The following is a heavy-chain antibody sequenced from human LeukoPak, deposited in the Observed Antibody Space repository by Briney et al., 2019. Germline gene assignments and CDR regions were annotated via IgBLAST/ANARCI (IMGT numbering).Heavy chain of an antibody. CDR1: GFTFSSYW. J-gene: IGHJ4*02. CDR3: ARNRYSGYDY. D-gene: IGHD5-12*01. Sequence: GGSLRLSCAASGFTFSSYWMHWVRQAPGKGLEYVSAISSKGGSTYYANSVKGRFTISRDNSKNTLYLQMGSLRAEDMAVYYCARNRYSGYDYWGQGTLVTVSS. V-gene: IGHV3-64*01. CDR2: ISSKGGST.